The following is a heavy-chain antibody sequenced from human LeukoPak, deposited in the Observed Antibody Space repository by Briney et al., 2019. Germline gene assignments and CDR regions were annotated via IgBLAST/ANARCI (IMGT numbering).Heavy chain of an antibody. J-gene: IGHJ4*02. D-gene: IGHD2-21*01. Sequence: PGGSLRLFCAASGFTFDDYAMHWVRQVPGKGLEWVSLISWDGGRAYYADSVKGRFTISRDNRKNSLYLRINSLRAEDTALYYCAKGRIPGAYCGGDCYSPDYWGQGTLVTVSS. CDR3: AKGRIPGAYCGGDCYSPDY. V-gene: IGHV3-43D*03. CDR1: GFTFDDYA. CDR2: ISWDGGRA.